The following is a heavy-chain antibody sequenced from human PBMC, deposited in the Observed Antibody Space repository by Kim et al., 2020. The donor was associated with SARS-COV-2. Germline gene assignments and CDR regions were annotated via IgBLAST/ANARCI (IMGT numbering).Heavy chain of an antibody. D-gene: IGHD1-26*01. Sequence: GGSLRLSCAASGFTFSNYAMHWVRQAPGKGLEWVAGIWVDGISKYYADSVKGRFTISRDNSKNTLYLQMNSLRAEDTAVYYCARDAATGGDIDYCGQGTL. CDR2: IWVDGISK. CDR3: ARDAATGGDIDY. J-gene: IGHJ4*02. V-gene: IGHV3-33*08. CDR1: GFTFSNYA.